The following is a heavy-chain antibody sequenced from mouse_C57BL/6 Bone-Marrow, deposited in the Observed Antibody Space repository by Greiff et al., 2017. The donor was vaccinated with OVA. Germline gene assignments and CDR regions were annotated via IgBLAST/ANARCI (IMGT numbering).Heavy chain of an antibody. V-gene: IGHV1-69*01. CDR2: IDPSDSYT. CDR1: GYNFTSYW. Sequence: QVQLQQPGAELVMPGASVKLSCTASGYNFTSYWMHWVKQRPGQGLEWIGEIDPSDSYTNYNQKFKGKSTLTVDKSSSTAYMQLSSLTSEDAAVYYCARERLGRLAYWGQGTLVTVSA. CDR3: ARERLGRLAY. J-gene: IGHJ3*01. D-gene: IGHD1-2*01.